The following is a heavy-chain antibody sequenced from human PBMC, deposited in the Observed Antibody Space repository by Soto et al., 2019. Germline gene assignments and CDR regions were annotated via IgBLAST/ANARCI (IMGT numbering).Heavy chain of an antibody. CDR3: AKLPDCSGGSCYSWFDP. Sequence: GGSLRLSCTVSGFTFSSYAMSWVRQAPGKGLEWVSAISGSGGSTYYADSVKGRFTISRDNSKNTLYLQMNSLRAEDTAVYYCAKLPDCSGGSCYSWFDPWGQGTLGTVSS. CDR1: GFTFSSYA. CDR2: ISGSGGST. V-gene: IGHV3-23*01. J-gene: IGHJ5*02. D-gene: IGHD2-15*01.